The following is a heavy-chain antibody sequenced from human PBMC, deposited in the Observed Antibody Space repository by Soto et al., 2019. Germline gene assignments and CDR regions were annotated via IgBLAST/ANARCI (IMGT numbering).Heavy chain of an antibody. J-gene: IGHJ4*02. V-gene: IGHV3-23*01. CDR3: TKKGGLGYFGDLLAAQDY. D-gene: IGHD3-10*01. Sequence: PGGSLRLSCSTSGFSFSTYTMSWVRQSPGKGLEWVAAMNGGGDNSYYADSVKGRFTMARDNSKDTVYLQMNSLRVDDTAVYYCTKKGGLGYFGDLLAAQDYWGPGTLVTVSS. CDR1: GFSFSTYT. CDR2: MNGGGDNS.